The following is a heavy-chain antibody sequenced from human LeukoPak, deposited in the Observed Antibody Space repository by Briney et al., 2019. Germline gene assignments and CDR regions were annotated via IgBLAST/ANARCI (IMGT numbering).Heavy chain of an antibody. D-gene: IGHD4-17*01. CDR1: GYTLTELS. J-gene: IGHJ4*02. CDR3: ANEASTVTEANFDY. Sequence: SCKVSGYTLTELSMHWVRQAPGKGLEWVAVISYDGSNKYYADSVKGRFTISRDNSKNTLYLQMNSLRAEDTAVYYCANEASTVTEANFDYWGQGTLVTVSS. CDR2: ISYDGSNK. V-gene: IGHV3-30-3*02.